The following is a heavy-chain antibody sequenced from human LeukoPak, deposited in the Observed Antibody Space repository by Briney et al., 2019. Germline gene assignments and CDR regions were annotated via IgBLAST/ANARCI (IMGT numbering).Heavy chain of an antibody. CDR1: GFTFSSYE. D-gene: IGHD6-13*01. V-gene: IGHV3-48*01. CDR3: ARLNPGAAGTET. J-gene: IGHJ4*02. Sequence: GGSLRLSCAASGFTFSSYEMNWVRQAPGKGLGGVSYISSSSSTIYYADSVKGRFTISRDNAKNSLYLQMNSLRAEDTAVYYCARLNPGAAGTETWGQGTLVTVSS. CDR2: ISSSSSTI.